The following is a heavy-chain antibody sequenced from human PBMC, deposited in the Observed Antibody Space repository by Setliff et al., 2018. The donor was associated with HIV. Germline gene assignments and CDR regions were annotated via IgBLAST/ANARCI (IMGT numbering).Heavy chain of an antibody. D-gene: IGHD3-10*01. Sequence: SETLSLTCIVSGGSISGSSYYWGWIRQSPGKGLEWIGNMYYSGSTYYNPSLKSRVTISVDTSKNQFSLKLSSVTAADTAVYYCARELLRSWDGSENSYKPYYFDYWGQGTLVTVSS. V-gene: IGHV4-39*07. CDR1: GGSISGSSYY. CDR2: MYYSGST. CDR3: ARELLRSWDGSENSYKPYYFDY. J-gene: IGHJ4*02.